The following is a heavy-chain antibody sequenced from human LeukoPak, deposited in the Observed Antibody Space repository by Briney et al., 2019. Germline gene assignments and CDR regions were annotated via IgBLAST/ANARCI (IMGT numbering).Heavy chain of an antibody. CDR1: GGTFSSYA. J-gene: IGHJ4*02. D-gene: IGHD3-3*01. CDR2: IIPIFGTA. Sequence: SVKVSCKASGGTFSSYAISWVRQAPGQGLEWMGGIIPIFGTANYAQKFQGRVTITADESTSTAYMELSSLRSEDTAVYYCARDSPLGTIFGVVIPYYFDYWGQGTLVTVSS. V-gene: IGHV1-69*13. CDR3: ARDSPLGTIFGVVIPYYFDY.